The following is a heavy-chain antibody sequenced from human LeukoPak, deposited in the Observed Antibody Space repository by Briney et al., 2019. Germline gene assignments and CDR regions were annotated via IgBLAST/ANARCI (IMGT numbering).Heavy chain of an antibody. CDR2: ISAYNGNT. Sequence: ASVKVSCKASGYTFTSYGISWVRQAPGQGLEWMGWISAYNGNTNYAQKLQGRVTMTTDISTSTAYMELRSLRSDDTAVYYCARDRLDYYYGSSFLDYWGQGTLVTVSS. J-gene: IGHJ4*02. D-gene: IGHD3-10*01. CDR3: ARDRLDYYYGSSFLDY. V-gene: IGHV1-18*01. CDR1: GYTFTSYG.